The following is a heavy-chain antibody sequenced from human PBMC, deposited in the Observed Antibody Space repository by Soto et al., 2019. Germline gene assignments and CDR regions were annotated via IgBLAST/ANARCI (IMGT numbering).Heavy chain of an antibody. D-gene: IGHD2-2*01. V-gene: IGHV1-69*04. Sequence: ASVKVSCKASGGTFSSYTISWVRQAPGQGLEWMGRIIPILGIANYAQKFQGRVTITADKSTSTAYMELSSLRSEDTAVYYCARDPIYCSSTSCTDDYWGQGTLVTVSS. J-gene: IGHJ4*02. CDR1: GGTFSSYT. CDR3: ARDPIYCSSTSCTDDY. CDR2: IIPILGIA.